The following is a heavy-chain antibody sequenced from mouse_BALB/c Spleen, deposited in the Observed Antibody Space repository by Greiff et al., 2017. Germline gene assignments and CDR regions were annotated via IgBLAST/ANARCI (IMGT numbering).Heavy chain of an antibody. CDR2: ISYSGST. D-gene: IGHD4-1*01. CDR1: GYSITSDYA. Sequence: EVMLVESGPGLVKPSQSLSLTCTVTGYSITSDYAWNWIRQFPGNKLEWMGYISYSGSTSYNPSLKSRISITRDTSKNQFFLQLNSVTTEDTATYYCARWDWAWFAYWGQGTLVTVSA. J-gene: IGHJ3*01. V-gene: IGHV3-2*02. CDR3: ARWDWAWFAY.